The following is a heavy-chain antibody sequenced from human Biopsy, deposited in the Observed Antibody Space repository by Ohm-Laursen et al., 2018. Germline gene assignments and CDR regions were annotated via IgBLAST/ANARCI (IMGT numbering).Heavy chain of an antibody. D-gene: IGHD2-2*01. J-gene: IGHJ5*02. Sequence: SDTLSLTCTVYGGTYSGYYWSWIRQPPGQGLEWIGEVHHDGRANYNPSLKSRVTISGDMSKKQFSLKLSGVTAADTAVYYFARFIVPSLHCSNGVCPIRWFDPWGQGTLVTVFS. CDR3: ARFIVPSLHCSNGVCPIRWFDP. CDR2: VHHDGRA. CDR1: GGTYSGYY. V-gene: IGHV4-34*01.